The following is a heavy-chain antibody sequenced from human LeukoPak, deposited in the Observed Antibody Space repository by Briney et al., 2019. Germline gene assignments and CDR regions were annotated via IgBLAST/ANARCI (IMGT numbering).Heavy chain of an antibody. D-gene: IGHD4-23*01. CDR2: ISSDGRIQ. CDR3: AREYSIDRWFFDY. V-gene: IGHV3-30*03. CDR1: GFSFNTYS. Sequence: GGSLRLSCAASGFSFNTYSIHWVRQAPGKGLEWVTVISSDGRIQYYSDSVKGRFTTSRDNSMNTVYLQMNNLGPGDTAVYYCAREYSIDRWFFDYWGQGTLVTVSS. J-gene: IGHJ4*02.